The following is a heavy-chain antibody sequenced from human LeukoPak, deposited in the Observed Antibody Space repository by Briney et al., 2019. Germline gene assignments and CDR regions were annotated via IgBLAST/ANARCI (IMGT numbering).Heavy chain of an antibody. Sequence: GGSLRLSCAASGFTFSSYGMHWVRQAPGKGLEWVAVIWYGGSNKYYADSVKGRFTISRDNSKNTLYLQMNSLRAEDTAVYYCARDEGIAAAGTRIWGQGTLVTVSS. V-gene: IGHV3-33*01. D-gene: IGHD6-13*01. CDR1: GFTFSSYG. CDR2: IWYGGSNK. CDR3: ARDEGIAAAGTRI. J-gene: IGHJ4*02.